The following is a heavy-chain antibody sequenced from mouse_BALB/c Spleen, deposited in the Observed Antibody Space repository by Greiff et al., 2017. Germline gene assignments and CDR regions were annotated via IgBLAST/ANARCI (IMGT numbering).Heavy chain of an antibody. J-gene: IGHJ3*01. CDR1: GFNIKDTY. V-gene: IGHV14-3*02. CDR2: IDPANGNT. D-gene: IGHD2-4*01. CDR3: ARGLRRGAWFAY. Sequence: VQLQQSGAELVKPGASVKLSCTASGFNIKDTYMHWVKQRPEQGLEWIGRIDPANGNTKYDPKFQGKATITADTSSNTAYLQLSSLTSEDTAVYYCARGLRRGAWFAYGGQGTLVTVSA.